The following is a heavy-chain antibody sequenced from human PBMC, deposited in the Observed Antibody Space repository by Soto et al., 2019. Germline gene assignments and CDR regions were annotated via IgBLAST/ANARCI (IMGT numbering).Heavy chain of an antibody. J-gene: IGHJ4*02. Sequence: VQLVESGGGVVQPGRSLRLSCAASGFTFSSYAMHWVRQAPGKGLEWVAVISYDGSNKYYADSVKGRFTISRDNSKNTLYLQMNSLRAEDTAVYYCARGIIGYSYGPFDYWGQGTLVTVSS. D-gene: IGHD5-18*01. CDR1: GFTFSSYA. CDR2: ISYDGSNK. V-gene: IGHV3-30-3*01. CDR3: ARGIIGYSYGPFDY.